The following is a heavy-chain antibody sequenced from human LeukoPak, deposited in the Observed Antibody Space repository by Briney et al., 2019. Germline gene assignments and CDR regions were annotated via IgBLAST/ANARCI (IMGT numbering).Heavy chain of an antibody. CDR3: ARDRLRPPNYYGSGRAYYYYGMDV. J-gene: IGHJ6*02. Sequence: ASVKVSCKASGYTFTNYYMHWVRQAPGQGLEWMGIINPSGGSTSYAQKFQGRVTMTTDTSTSTAYMELRSLRSDDTAVYYCARDRLRPPNYYGSGRAYYYYGMDVWGQGTTVTVSS. D-gene: IGHD3-10*01. V-gene: IGHV1-46*01. CDR2: INPSGGST. CDR1: GYTFTNYY.